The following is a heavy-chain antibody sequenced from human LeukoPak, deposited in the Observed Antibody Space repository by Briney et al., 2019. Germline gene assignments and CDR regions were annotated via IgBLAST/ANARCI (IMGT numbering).Heavy chain of an antibody. CDR1: GNSFGDYY. CDR2: IYTSGGT. CDR3: ARADYSSTWSHDYYYMDV. Sequence: PSETLSLTCTVSGNSFGDYYWSWIRQPAGKGLEWIALIYTSGGTTYNPSLKSRVTMSVDTSKSQFSLKLSSVTAADTGVYYCARADYSSTWSHDYYYMDVWGKGTTVTVSS. V-gene: IGHV4-4*07. D-gene: IGHD6-13*01. J-gene: IGHJ6*03.